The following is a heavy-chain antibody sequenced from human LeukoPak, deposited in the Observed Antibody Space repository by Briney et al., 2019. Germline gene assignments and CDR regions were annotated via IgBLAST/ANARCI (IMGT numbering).Heavy chain of an antibody. CDR2: FHYSRTT. CDR3: ARGELTLED. CDR1: GGSISSYS. J-gene: IGHJ4*02. V-gene: IGHV4-59*01. D-gene: IGHD3-3*01. Sequence: SETLSLTCTVSGGSISSYSWTWIRQPPGQGLEWIGYFHYSRTTNYNPSLTSRVTISVDTSMNQFSLKLNSVTAAYTAVYYCARGELTLEDWGQGKLVTVSS.